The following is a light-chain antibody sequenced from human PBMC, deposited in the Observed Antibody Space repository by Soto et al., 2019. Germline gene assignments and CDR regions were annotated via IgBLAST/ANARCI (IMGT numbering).Light chain of an antibody. J-gene: IGKJ1*01. V-gene: IGKV1-27*01. CDR2: AAS. CDR1: QGISSY. Sequence: DIQMTQSPSSLSASVGDRVTITCRASQGISSYLAWYQQRPGKVPKVLIYAASTLHSGVPSRFSGSGSGTDFTLTISNVLPEDVATYYCHNYYNAPETFGQGTKVEIK. CDR3: HNYYNAPET.